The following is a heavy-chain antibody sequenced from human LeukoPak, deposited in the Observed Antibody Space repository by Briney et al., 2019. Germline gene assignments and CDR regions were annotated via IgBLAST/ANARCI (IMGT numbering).Heavy chain of an antibody. J-gene: IGHJ4*02. D-gene: IGHD4-17*01. CDR2: IYWNDDN. CDR3: AHYGDYRFMYYFDY. V-gene: IGHV2-5*01. CDR1: GFSLSTSGVG. Sequence: SGPTLVNPTQTLTLTCTFSGFSLSTSGVGVGWIRQPPGKALEWLALIYWNDDNRYSPSLKSRLTITKDTSKNQVVLKMTNMDPVDTATYYCAHYGDYRFMYYFDYWGQGTLVTVSS.